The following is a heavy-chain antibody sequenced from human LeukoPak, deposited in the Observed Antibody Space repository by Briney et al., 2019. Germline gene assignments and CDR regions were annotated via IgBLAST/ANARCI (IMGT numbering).Heavy chain of an antibody. CDR1: GFTFSDYY. CDR2: ISRSGSTI. D-gene: IGHD1-7*01. CDR3: ARGPRTGTISYYYYMDV. V-gene: IGHV3-11*04. Sequence: GGSLRLSCAASGFTFSDYYMSWIRQAPGKGLEWVSYISRSGSTIYYADSVRGRFTISRDNAKNSLYLQMNSLRAEDTAVYYCARGPRTGTISYYYYMDVWGKGTTVTVSS. J-gene: IGHJ6*03.